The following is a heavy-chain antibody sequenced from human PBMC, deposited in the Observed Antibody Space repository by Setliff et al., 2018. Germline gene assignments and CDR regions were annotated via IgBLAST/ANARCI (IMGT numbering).Heavy chain of an antibody. J-gene: IGHJ4*02. CDR3: TRARDRSSYWDFDY. D-gene: IGHD3-3*01. CDR1: GFTFSDHY. V-gene: IGHV3-72*01. Sequence: GGSLRLSCAASGFTFSDHYMDWVRQAPGKGLEWVGRSRNKGNSYSTEYAASVKGRFTISRDDSKNSLYLQMNSLKTEDTAVYYCTRARDRSSYWDFDYWGQGTLVTVSS. CDR2: SRNKGNSYST.